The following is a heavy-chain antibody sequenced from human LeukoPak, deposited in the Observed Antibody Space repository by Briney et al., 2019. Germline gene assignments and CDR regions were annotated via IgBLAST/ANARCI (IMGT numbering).Heavy chain of an antibody. V-gene: IGHV3-23*01. CDR2: ISGSGGST. J-gene: IGHJ5*02. D-gene: IGHD2-2*01. Sequence: QTGGSLRLSCAASGFTFSSYAMSWVRQAPGKGLEWVSAISGSGGSTYYADSVKVRFTISRDNSKNTLYLQMNSLRAEDTAVYYCAKDRGTSSYLGRFDPWGQGTLVTVSS. CDR3: AKDRGTSSYLGRFDP. CDR1: GFTFSSYA.